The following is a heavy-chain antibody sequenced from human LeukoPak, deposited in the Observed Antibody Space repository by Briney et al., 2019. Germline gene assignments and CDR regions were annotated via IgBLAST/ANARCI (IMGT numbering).Heavy chain of an antibody. CDR2: ITSATK. V-gene: IGHV3-48*01. CDR1: GFTFKSYS. Sequence: GGSLRLSCTTAGFTFKSYSMNWVRQAPGKGREWLSYITSATKDYSDSVRGRFTISRDNAKDSLYLQMSSLRAEDTAVYYCARFYGDYSYYYYMDVWGKGTTVTISS. D-gene: IGHD4-17*01. CDR3: ARFYGDYSYYYYMDV. J-gene: IGHJ6*03.